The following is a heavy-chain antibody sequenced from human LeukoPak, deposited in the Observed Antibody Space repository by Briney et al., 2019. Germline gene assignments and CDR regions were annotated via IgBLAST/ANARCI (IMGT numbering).Heavy chain of an antibody. V-gene: IGHV3-15*01. Sequence: GGSLRLSCAASGFTFSNAWMSWVRQAPGKGLEWVGRIKSKTDGGTTDYAAPVKGRFTISRDDSKNTLYLQMNSLKTEDTAVYFCTTVFQPLGYCSTTGCYPNYWGQRTLVTVSS. CDR1: GFTFSNAW. CDR3: TTVFQPLGYCSTTGCYPNY. CDR2: IKSKTDGGTT. D-gene: IGHD2-2*01. J-gene: IGHJ4*02.